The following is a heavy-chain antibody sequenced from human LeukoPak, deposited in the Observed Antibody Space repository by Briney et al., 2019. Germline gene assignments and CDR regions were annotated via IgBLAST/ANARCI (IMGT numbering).Heavy chain of an antibody. V-gene: IGHV1-2*02. Sequence: ASVKVSCKASGYTFTGYYMHWVRQAPGQGLEWMGWISPNSGGTNYAQKFQGRVTMTRDTSISTAYMELSRLRSDDTAVYYCARDKTRLSSSSRWFDPWGQGTLVTVSS. CDR2: ISPNSGGT. D-gene: IGHD6-6*01. J-gene: IGHJ5*02. CDR1: GYTFTGYY. CDR3: ARDKTRLSSSSRWFDP.